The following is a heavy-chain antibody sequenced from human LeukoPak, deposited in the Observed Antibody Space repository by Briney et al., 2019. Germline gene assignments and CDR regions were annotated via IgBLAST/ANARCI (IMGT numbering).Heavy chain of an antibody. Sequence: PGGSLRLSCAASGFTFSNYWMSWVRQAPGKGLEWVANIKQDGSEKYYVDSVKGRFTISRDNAKNSLYLQMNSLRAEDTAVYYCARSQYYYDSSGYYHFDYWGQGTLVTVS. CDR3: ARSQYYYDSSGYYHFDY. CDR1: GFTFSNYW. J-gene: IGHJ4*02. D-gene: IGHD3-22*01. CDR2: IKQDGSEK. V-gene: IGHV3-7*01.